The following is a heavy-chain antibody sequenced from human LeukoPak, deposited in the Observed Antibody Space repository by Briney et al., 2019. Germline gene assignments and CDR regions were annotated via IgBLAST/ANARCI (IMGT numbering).Heavy chain of an antibody. D-gene: IGHD3-3*01. J-gene: IGHJ4*02. CDR3: ARGTYYDFWSGYYLFDY. CDR2: IYYSGST. Sequence: SETLSLTCTVSGGSISSGGYYWRWLRQHPGKGLEWIGYIYYSGSTYYNPSLKSRVTISVDTSKNQFSLKLSSVTAADTAVYYCARGTYYDFWSGYYLFDYWGQGTLVTVSS. CDR1: GGSISSGGYY. V-gene: IGHV4-31*03.